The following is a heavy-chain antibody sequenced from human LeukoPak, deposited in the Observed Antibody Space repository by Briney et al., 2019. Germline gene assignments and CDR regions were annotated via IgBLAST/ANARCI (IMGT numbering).Heavy chain of an antibody. D-gene: IGHD4-11*01. J-gene: IGHJ4*02. CDR2: INPNSGGT. V-gene: IGHV1-2*02. Sequence: GASVKVSCKGSGYTFTSYATNWVRQAPGQGLEWMGWINPNSGGTNYAQKFQGRVTMTRDTSVSTAYMELSRLRSDDTAVYYCARDMGGALTTLHYWGQGTLVTVSS. CDR3: ARDMGGALTTLHY. CDR1: GYTFTSYA.